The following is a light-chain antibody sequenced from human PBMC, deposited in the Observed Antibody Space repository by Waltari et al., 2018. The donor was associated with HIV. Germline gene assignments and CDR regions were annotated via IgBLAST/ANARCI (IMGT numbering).Light chain of an antibody. CDR3: QVWDTNTDQYVI. Sequence: SYVLTQSPSVSVAPGTTARITCGGQNIGRKSANWYQQQPGQAPFMVIYHDTDRPSGIPDRFSGSNSEDTATLTIRRVEAGDEADYYWQVWDTNTDQYVIFGGGTNLAV. CDR2: HDT. V-gene: IGLV3-21*01. CDR1: NIGRKS. J-gene: IGLJ2*01.